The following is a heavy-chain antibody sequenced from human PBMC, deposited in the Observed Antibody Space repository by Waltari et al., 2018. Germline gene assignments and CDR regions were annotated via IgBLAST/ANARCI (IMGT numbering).Heavy chain of an antibody. D-gene: IGHD3-22*01. V-gene: IGHV3-23*01. Sequence: WVSLISGSGGSTYYTDSDKDRCTSSRDNSKNTLYLQMNSLRAEDTAVYYCANWYYYDSSGYSTYYPFDPWGQVTLVTVSS. J-gene: IGHJ5*02. CDR3: ANWYYYDSSGYSTYYPFDP. CDR2: ISGSGGST.